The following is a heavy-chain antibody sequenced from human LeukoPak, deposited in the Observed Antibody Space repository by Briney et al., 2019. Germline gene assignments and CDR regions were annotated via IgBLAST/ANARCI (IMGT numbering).Heavy chain of an antibody. CDR2: IYYSGST. Sequence: SETLSLTCTVSGGSISSSSYYWGWIRQPPGKGLEWIGSIYYSGSTYYNPSLKSRVTISVDTSKNQFSLKMNSVTAADTAVYYCASDEGRGYYFDYWGQGTLVTVSS. J-gene: IGHJ4*02. CDR3: ASDEGRGYYFDY. V-gene: IGHV4-39*01. D-gene: IGHD3-10*01. CDR1: GGSISSSSYY.